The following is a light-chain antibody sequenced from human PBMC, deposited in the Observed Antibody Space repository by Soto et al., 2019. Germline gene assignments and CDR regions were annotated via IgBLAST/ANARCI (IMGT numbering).Light chain of an antibody. CDR2: QVT. V-gene: IGLV2-14*01. J-gene: IGLJ1*01. Sequence: QSALTQPASVSGSPGQSITISCTGTSSDIAIYNYVSWYQQQPGKARNLMIYQVTNRPSGVSNRFSGSRSGNAASLTISGLQAEDEADYYCSSYTDSSNYVFGTGTKVTVL. CDR1: SSDIAIYNY. CDR3: SSYTDSSNYV.